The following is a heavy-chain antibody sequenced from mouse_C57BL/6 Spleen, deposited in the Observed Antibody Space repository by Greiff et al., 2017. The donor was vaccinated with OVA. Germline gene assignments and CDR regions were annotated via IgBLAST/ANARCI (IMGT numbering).Heavy chain of an antibody. V-gene: IGHV1-18*01. Sequence: VQLKESGPELVKPGASVKIPCKASGYTFTDYNMDWVKQSHGKSLEWIGDINPNNGGTNYNQKFKGKATLTVDQSSSTAYMELRSLTSEDTAVYYCARGTTVVATDYYAMDYWGQGTSVTVSS. CDR1: GYTFTDYN. D-gene: IGHD1-1*01. CDR2: INPNNGGT. J-gene: IGHJ4*01. CDR3: ARGTTVVATDYYAMDY.